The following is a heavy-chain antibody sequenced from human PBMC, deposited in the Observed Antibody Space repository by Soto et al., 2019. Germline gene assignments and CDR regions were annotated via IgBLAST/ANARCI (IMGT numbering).Heavy chain of an antibody. D-gene: IGHD2-2*01. CDR3: ARARYQLLHPYYSGMGV. V-gene: IGHV4-59*01. Sequence: SETLSLTCTVSGGSISSYYWSWIRQPPGKGLEWIGYIYYSGSTNYNPSLKSRVTISVDTSRNQVSLKLSSVTAADSAVYFCARARYQLLHPYYSGMGVWGQGTTVTVSS. J-gene: IGHJ6*02. CDR1: GGSISSYY. CDR2: IYYSGST.